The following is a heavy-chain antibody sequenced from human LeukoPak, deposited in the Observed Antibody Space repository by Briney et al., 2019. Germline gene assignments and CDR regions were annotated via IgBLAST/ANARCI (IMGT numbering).Heavy chain of an antibody. CDR1: GFTFSSYG. J-gene: IGHJ4*02. V-gene: IGHV3-23*01. Sequence: GGSLRLSCAASGFTFSSYGMSWVRQAPRKGLEWVSSITAGGGSTYYADSVKGRFTISRDNSKNTLYLQMNSLRAEDTAVYYCAKEAELVVWGQGTLVTVSS. CDR2: ITAGGGST. D-gene: IGHD2-15*01. CDR3: AKEAELVV.